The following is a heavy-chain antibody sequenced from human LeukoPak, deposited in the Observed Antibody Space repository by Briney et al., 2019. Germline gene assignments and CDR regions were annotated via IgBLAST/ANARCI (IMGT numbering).Heavy chain of an antibody. J-gene: IGHJ4*02. Sequence: SETLSLTCIVSGGSISSYYWSWIRQPPGKGLEGVGYISYSGCTNYNPSLRSRVTISVDTSKNQYSLKLSSVTAADTAVYYCAKDLTYGNFDYWGQGTLVTVSS. CDR1: GGSISSYY. V-gene: IGHV4-59*01. CDR3: AKDLTYGNFDY. D-gene: IGHD2-21*02. CDR2: ISYSGCT.